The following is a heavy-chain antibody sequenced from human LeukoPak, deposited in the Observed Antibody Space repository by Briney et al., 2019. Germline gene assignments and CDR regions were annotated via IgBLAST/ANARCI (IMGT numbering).Heavy chain of an antibody. CDR2: IRGSGVET. V-gene: IGHV3-23*01. CDR3: AKTYYYSNMDV. CDR1: GFTFNIYG. Sequence: GGSLRLSCAASGFTFNIYGMNWVRQAPGKGLEWVSGIRGSGVETFYADSVKGRFTISRDNSKNTLYLQMNSLRAEDTAVYYCAKTYYYSNMDVWGKGTTVTVSS. J-gene: IGHJ6*03.